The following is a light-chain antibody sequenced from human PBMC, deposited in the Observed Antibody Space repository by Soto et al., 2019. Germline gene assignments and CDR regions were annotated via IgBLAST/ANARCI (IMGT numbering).Light chain of an antibody. J-gene: IGKJ1*01. CDR3: QQYGRT. Sequence: EIVLTQSPGTLSLSPGERATLSCRASQSVSSSYLAWYQQKPGQAPRLLIYGASSRATGIPDRFSGSGSGTDFTLTISRLEPKDFALYYCQQYGRTFGQGTKVEIK. CDR1: QSVSSSY. CDR2: GAS. V-gene: IGKV3-20*01.